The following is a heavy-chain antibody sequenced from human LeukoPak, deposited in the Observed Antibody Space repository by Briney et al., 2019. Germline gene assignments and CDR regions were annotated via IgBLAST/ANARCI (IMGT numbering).Heavy chain of an antibody. CDR1: GFTVITND. CDR3: ARGVEPLAANTLAY. V-gene: IGHV3-53*01. J-gene: IGHJ4*02. CDR2: FYSDGNT. Sequence: GASLRLSCAASGFTVITNDMTWVRQAPGKGLEWVSVFYSDGNTKYADSVQGRFTISRDNSKNTLYLEMNSLSPDDTAVYYCARGVEPLAANTLAYWGQGTLVTVSS. D-gene: IGHD3-16*01.